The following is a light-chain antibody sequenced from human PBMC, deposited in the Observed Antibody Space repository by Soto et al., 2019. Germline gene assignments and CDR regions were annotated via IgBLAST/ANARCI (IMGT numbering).Light chain of an antibody. Sequence: DVLMTQSPSSLSASVGDRVTITCQASQDINNYLNWYQQKPGKASKLLIYDASNLETGVPLRFSGGGSGTEFTFTISSLQPEDIATYYCQQCDNLPYTFGQGTKLEMK. CDR2: DAS. J-gene: IGKJ2*01. CDR3: QQCDNLPYT. V-gene: IGKV1-33*01. CDR1: QDINNY.